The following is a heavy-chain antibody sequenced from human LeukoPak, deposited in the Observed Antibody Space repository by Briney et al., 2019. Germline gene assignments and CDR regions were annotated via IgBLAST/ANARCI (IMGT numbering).Heavy chain of an antibody. CDR2: ISGSGGST. V-gene: IGHV3-23*01. J-gene: IGHJ4*02. CDR3: AKDLGAGSSSDY. D-gene: IGHD6-19*01. CDR1: GFTFSSYA. Sequence: GGSLRLSCAASGFTFSSYAMSWVRQAPGKGLEWVSAISGSGGSTYYADPVKGRFTISRDNSKNTLYLQMNSLRAEDTAVYYCAKDLGAGSSSDYWGQGTLVTVSS.